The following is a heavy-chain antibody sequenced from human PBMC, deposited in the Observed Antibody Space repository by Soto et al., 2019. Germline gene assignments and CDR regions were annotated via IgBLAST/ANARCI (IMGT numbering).Heavy chain of an antibody. CDR2: IVVGSGNT. Sequence: SVKVSCKASGFTFTSSAVQWVRQARGQRLEWIGWIVVGSGNTNYAQKLQERVTITRDMSTSTAYMELSSLRSEDTAVYYCEADFLYYDSSGPFDYWGQGTLVTVSS. D-gene: IGHD3-22*01. V-gene: IGHV1-58*01. CDR3: EADFLYYDSSGPFDY. CDR1: GFTFTSSA. J-gene: IGHJ4*02.